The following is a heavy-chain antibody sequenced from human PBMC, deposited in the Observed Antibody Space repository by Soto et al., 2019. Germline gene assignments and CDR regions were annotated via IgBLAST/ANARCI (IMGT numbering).Heavy chain of an antibody. CDR1: GGSFRGFY. V-gene: IGHV4-34*01. CDR3: ARAHDFWGGRQQPIDS. D-gene: IGHD3-3*01. J-gene: IGHJ4*02. CDR2: INHVGIT. Sequence: QVQLQQWGAGLLKPSETLSLTCAVSGGSFRGFYWTWIRQSPGKGLEWLGDINHVGITNYNPSLKRRVSLPVDTSKSQFSLKLSSVTAADTAVYYCARAHDFWGGRQQPIDSWGQGTLVTVSS.